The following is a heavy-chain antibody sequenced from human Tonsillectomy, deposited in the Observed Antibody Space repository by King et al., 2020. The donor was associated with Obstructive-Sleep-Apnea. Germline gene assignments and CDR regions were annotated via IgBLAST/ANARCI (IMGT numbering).Heavy chain of an antibody. CDR2: MYFNDVK. V-gene: IGHV2-5*01. J-gene: IGHJ3*02. D-gene: IGHD5-18*01. Sequence: TLKESGPTLLKRTQTLTLTCTFSGLSLSNSEVGVGWIREPPGKPLESLALMYFNDVKRYIPSLKSRLTITQDTSLSQMVLTLTNMDTVSTATDNSSSTTPKEPPKNRGVLTMTNMDPVDTATYYCAHRPMPSEFDWLGSDAFDIWGQGTMVTVSS. CDR3: SSTTPKEPPKNRGVLTMTNMDPVDTATYYCAHRPMPSEFDWLGSDAFDI. CDR1: GLSLSNSEVG.